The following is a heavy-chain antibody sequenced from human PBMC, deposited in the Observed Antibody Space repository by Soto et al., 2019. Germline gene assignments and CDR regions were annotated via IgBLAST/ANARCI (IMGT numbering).Heavy chain of an antibody. D-gene: IGHD6-19*01. Sequence: GGSLRLSCAASGFTVSSKYMSWVRQAPGKGLEWVSLIQSGGPTYYADSVKGRFTISRDNSKNTLHLQMNSLRAEDTAVYYCAKDLASAGDYYYYGMDVWGQGTKVTVSS. CDR3: AKDLASAGDYYYYGMDV. CDR1: GFTVSSKY. V-gene: IGHV3-66*01. CDR2: IQSGGPT. J-gene: IGHJ6*02.